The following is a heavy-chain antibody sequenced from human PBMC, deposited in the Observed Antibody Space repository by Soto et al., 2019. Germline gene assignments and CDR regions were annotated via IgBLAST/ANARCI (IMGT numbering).Heavy chain of an antibody. CDR1: GGSFSSYA. J-gene: IGHJ4*02. V-gene: IGHV1-69*01. CDR3: ARGESSDTGDY. D-gene: IGHD3-22*01. CDR2: TIPILGTA. Sequence: QVHLVQSGAEVKKPGSSVKVSCKASGGSFSSYAFSWVRQAPGQGLEWMGGTIPILGTADYAQKFQGRLTITADESASTSYMELSSLRSEDTAVYYCARGESSDTGDYWGQGTLVTVSS.